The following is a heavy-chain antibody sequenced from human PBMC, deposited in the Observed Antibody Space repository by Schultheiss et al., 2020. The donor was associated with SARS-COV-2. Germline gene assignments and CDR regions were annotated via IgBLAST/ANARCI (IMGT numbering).Heavy chain of an antibody. CDR1: GFSLSATGVG. CDR2: IDWDDDK. CDR3: ARMGSGGSCYPGLGY. J-gene: IGHJ4*02. V-gene: IGHV2-70*01. D-gene: IGHD2-15*01. Sequence: SGPTLVKPTQTLTLTCTFSGFSLSATGVGVSWFRQPPGKALEWLALIDWDDDKYYSTSLKTRLTISKDTSKNQVVLTMTNMDPVDTATYYCARMGSGGSCYPGLGYWGQGTLVTVSS.